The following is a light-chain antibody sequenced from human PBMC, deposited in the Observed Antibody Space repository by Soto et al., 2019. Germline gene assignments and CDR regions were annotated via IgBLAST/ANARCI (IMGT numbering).Light chain of an antibody. J-gene: IGKJ4*01. CDR2: GAS. V-gene: IGKV3-20*01. CDR3: QQYGSSLGVT. CDR1: QSVSSSY. Sequence: ETVLTQSPATLSLSPGESATLSCRASQSVSSSYLAWYQQKPGQAPRLLIYGASSRTTGIPDRFSGSGSGTDFTLTISRLEPEDFAVYYCQQYGSSLGVTFGGGTKVDI.